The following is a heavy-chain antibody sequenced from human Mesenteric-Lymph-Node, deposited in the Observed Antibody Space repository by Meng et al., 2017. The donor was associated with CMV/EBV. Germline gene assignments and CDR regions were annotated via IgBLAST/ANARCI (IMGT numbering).Heavy chain of an antibody. CDR3: ARIYSSPNREYDY. D-gene: IGHD3-22*01. J-gene: IGHJ4*02. V-gene: IGHV3-21*01. CDR1: GFTFSISD. CDR2: ISRSGSNL. Sequence: GGFLRLSCAASGFTFSISDMNWARQAPGKGLEWVSSISRSGSNLYYADSVKGRFTISRDNAKNSLYLQMNSRRAEDTALYYCARIYSSPNREYDYWGQGTLVTVSS.